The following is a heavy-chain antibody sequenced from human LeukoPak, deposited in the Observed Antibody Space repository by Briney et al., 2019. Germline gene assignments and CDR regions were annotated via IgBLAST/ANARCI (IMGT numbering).Heavy chain of an antibody. CDR1: GLTFSSYW. CDR2: INIDGSST. CDR3: ASAGNANWAFDI. J-gene: IGHJ3*02. Sequence: PGGSLRLSCAASGLTFSSYWMHWLRHAPGKGLVWVSRINIDGSSTNYADSVKGRFTISRDDAKNTLYLQMNSLRAEDTAVYYCASAGNANWAFDIWGQGTTVTVSS. V-gene: IGHV3-74*01. D-gene: IGHD7-27*01.